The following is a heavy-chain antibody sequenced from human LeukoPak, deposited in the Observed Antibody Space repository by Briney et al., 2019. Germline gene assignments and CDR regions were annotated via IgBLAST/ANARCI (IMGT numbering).Heavy chain of an antibody. CDR3: ARSSMIVVVITGVNWFDP. D-gene: IGHD3-22*01. V-gene: IGHV4-39*07. J-gene: IGHJ5*02. CDR1: GGSISSSSYY. Sequence: SETLSLTCTVSGGSISSSSYYWGWIRQPPGKGLEWIGSIYYSGSTYYNPSHKSRVTISVDTSKLQCSLKLSSVPAADTAVYYCARSSMIVVVITGVNWFDPWGQGTLVTVSS. CDR2: IYYSGST.